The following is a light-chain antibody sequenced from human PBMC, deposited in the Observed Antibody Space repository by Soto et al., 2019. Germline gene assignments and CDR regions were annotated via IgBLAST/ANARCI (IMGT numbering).Light chain of an antibody. CDR1: GRDIGAYNY. V-gene: IGLV2-14*01. Sequence: QSVLTQPASVSGSPGQSNTISCTGSGRDIGAYNYVSWYQQHPGKAPKLIIYGVKNRPSGVSNRFSASKSAFTASLTISGXQAEDEADYYCSSYTTSYFYVFGPGTK. CDR2: GVK. J-gene: IGLJ1*01. CDR3: SSYTTSYFYV.